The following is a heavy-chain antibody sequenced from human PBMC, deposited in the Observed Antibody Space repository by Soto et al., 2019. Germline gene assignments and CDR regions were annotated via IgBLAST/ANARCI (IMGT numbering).Heavy chain of an antibody. V-gene: IGHV3-21*06. D-gene: IGHD3-10*01. CDR3: AREGVHNYTEYYFDY. J-gene: IGHJ4*02. CDR2: ISGIRDYI. CDR1: GFTFSYYP. Sequence: LRLSCAASGFTFSYYPLHWVRRAPGKGLEWVSSISGIRDYIRYADSVKGRFTISRDNAKTSLYLQMNSLTAEDTAVYYCAREGVHNYTEYYFDYWGQGTLVTVSS.